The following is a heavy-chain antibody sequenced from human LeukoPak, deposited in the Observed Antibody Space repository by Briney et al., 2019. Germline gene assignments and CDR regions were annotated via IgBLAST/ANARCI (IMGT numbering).Heavy chain of an antibody. CDR3: ASGPAYYDYVWGSHQFDY. CDR1: GYTFTSNG. D-gene: IGHD3-16*01. CDR2: ISAYNGNT. V-gene: IGHV1-18*01. Sequence: ASVKLSCTASGYTFTSNGISWLRQSPGQGLEWMGWISAYNGNTNYAQKLQCRVTMTTDTSTSTAYMVLRSLRSDDTVVYYCASGPAYYDYVWGSHQFDYWGQGTLVTVSS. J-gene: IGHJ4*02.